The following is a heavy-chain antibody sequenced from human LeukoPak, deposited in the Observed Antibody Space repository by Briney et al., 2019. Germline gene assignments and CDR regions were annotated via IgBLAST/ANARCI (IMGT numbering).Heavy chain of an antibody. CDR3: ARDSIDFWSGYYEKTGGYYYYYYYMDV. J-gene: IGHJ6*03. CDR2: ISAYNGNT. Sequence: GASVKVSCKASGYTFTSYGISWVRQAPGQGLEWMGWISAYNGNTNYAQKLQGRVTMTTDTSTSTAYMELRSLRSDDTAVYYCARDSIDFWSGYYEKTGGYYYYYYYMDVWGKGTTVTVSS. V-gene: IGHV1-18*01. D-gene: IGHD3-3*01. CDR1: GYTFTSYG.